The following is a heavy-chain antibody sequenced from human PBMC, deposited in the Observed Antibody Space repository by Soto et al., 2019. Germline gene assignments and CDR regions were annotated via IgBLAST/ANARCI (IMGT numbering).Heavy chain of an antibody. CDR3: VKETYYYDVSSYYPLGS. CDR2: ISRDGTNT. J-gene: IGHJ5*02. CDR1: GFTFDDYN. Sequence: LRLSCAASGFTFDDYNMHWVRQAPGKGLEWVSLISRDGTNTNYAESVKGRFTISRDNSKNSLYLQMNSLRTEDTALYYCVKETYYYDVSSYYPLGSWGQGTLVTVSA. D-gene: IGHD3-22*01. V-gene: IGHV3-43*01.